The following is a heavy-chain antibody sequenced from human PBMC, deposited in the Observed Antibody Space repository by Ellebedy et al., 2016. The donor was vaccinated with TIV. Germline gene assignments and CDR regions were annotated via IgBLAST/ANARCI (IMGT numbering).Heavy chain of an antibody. D-gene: IGHD1-26*01. J-gene: IGHJ4*02. CDR2: IKSKSDGGTI. CDR1: GFTFSYTW. CDR3: TTTSALHY. Sequence: GKSLKISCSVSGFTFSYTWMNWVRQAPGKGLEWVGRIKSKSDGGTIEYTAPVKGRFTISRDDSENTLYLQMNSLKTEDTAVYYCTTTSALHYWGQGTLVAVSS. V-gene: IGHV3-15*01.